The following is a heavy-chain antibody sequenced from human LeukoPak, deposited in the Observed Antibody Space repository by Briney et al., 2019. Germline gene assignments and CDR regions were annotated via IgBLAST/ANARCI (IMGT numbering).Heavy chain of an antibody. V-gene: IGHV4-39*07. CDR1: GGSISSSSYY. Sequence: SETLSLTCTVSGGSISSSSYYWGWIRQPPGKGLEWIGSTYYSGSTYYNPSLKSRVTISVDTSKNQFSLKLSSVTAADTAVYYCARSVEGYCRGGSRYDYSYYMDVWGKGTTVTVSS. CDR2: TYYSGST. J-gene: IGHJ6*03. CDR3: ARSVEGYCRGGSRYDYSYYMDV. D-gene: IGHD2-15*01.